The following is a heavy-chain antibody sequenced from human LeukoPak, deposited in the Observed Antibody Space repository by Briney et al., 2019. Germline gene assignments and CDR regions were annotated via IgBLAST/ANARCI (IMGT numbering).Heavy chain of an antibody. CDR1: GGSISSSSYY. CDR3: ATYYYGSGYNWFDP. Sequence: PSETLSLTCTVSGGSISSSSYYWGWIRQPPGKGLEWIGSIYYSGSTYYNPSLKSRVTISVDTSKNQFSLKLSSVTAADTAVYYCATYYYGSGYNWFDPWGQATLVTVSS. V-gene: IGHV4-39*07. D-gene: IGHD3-10*01. J-gene: IGHJ5*02. CDR2: IYYSGST.